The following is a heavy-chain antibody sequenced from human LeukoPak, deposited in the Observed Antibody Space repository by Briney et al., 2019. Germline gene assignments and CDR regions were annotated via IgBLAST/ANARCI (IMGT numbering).Heavy chain of an antibody. Sequence: SETLSLTCTVSSGSISSYYWSWIRQPPGKGLEYIGYIYYSGSTNYKSSLKSRVTISVDTSKNQFSLKLSSVTAADTAVYYCARTTEGGYSYDYFYYYYMDVWGKGTTVTISS. CDR3: ARTTEGGYSYDYFYYYYMDV. D-gene: IGHD5-18*01. V-gene: IGHV4-59*01. CDR2: IYYSGST. J-gene: IGHJ6*03. CDR1: SGSISSYY.